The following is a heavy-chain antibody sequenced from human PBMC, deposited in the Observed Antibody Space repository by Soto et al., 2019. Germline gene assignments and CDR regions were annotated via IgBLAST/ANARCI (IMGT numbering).Heavy chain of an antibody. D-gene: IGHD2-15*01. Sequence: PGGSLRLSCAASGFTFSSYAMSWVRQAPGKGLEWVSAISGSGGSTYYADSVKGRFTISRDNSKNTLYLQMNSLRAEDTAVYYCARVRGYCSGGSCYGYYFDYWGQGTLVTVSS. V-gene: IGHV3-23*01. CDR2: ISGSGGST. J-gene: IGHJ4*02. CDR3: ARVRGYCSGGSCYGYYFDY. CDR1: GFTFSSYA.